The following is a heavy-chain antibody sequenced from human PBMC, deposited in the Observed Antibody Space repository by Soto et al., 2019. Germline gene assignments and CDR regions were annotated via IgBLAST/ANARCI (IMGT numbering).Heavy chain of an antibody. CDR1: GYTFTSYG. CDR3: ASLGNIAVAQGYYYYGMDV. CDR2: INAANGDT. D-gene: IGHD6-19*01. V-gene: IGHV1-3*01. Sequence: ASVKVSCKASGYTFTSYGIHWVRQAPGQRLEWMGWINAANGDTKYSPKFQGRVTITRDTSASTAYMELSSLRSEDTAVYYCASLGNIAVAQGYYYYGMDVWGQGTTVTVYS. J-gene: IGHJ6*02.